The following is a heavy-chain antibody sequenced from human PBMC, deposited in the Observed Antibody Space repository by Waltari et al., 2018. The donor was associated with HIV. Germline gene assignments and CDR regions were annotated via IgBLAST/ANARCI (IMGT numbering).Heavy chain of an antibody. Sequence: QVQLVQSGAEVKKPGASVKVSCKASGHTFTRYALHWGRQAPGQRLEWMGWINAGNGNTEYSQQFKGRVTITRDTSASTAYMELSSLRSEDTAVYYCASEQYSSDWYDNSWGQGTLVTVSS. V-gene: IGHV1-3*01. CDR2: INAGNGNT. CDR3: ASEQYSSDWYDNS. J-gene: IGHJ4*02. D-gene: IGHD6-19*01. CDR1: GHTFTRYA.